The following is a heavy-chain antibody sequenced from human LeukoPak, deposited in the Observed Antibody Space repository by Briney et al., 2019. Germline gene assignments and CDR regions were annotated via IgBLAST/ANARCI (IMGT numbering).Heavy chain of an antibody. D-gene: IGHD1-26*01. CDR2: IYTSGST. Sequence: KPSETLSLTCTVSGGSISSYYWSWIRQPAGKGLEWIGRIYTSGSTNYNPSLRSRVTMSVDTSKNQFSLKLSSVTAADTAVYYCARGKSSGSYYRPLDYWGQGTLVTVSS. CDR3: ARGKSSGSYYRPLDY. CDR1: GGSISSYY. J-gene: IGHJ4*02. V-gene: IGHV4-4*07.